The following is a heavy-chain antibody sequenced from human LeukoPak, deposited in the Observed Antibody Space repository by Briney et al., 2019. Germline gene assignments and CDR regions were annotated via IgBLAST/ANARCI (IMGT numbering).Heavy chain of an antibody. Sequence: PSETLSLTCTVSGGSISSSRYYWGWIRQPPGTGLEWIGSIYYSGSTYYNPSLKSRVTISVDTSKNQFSLKLSSVTAADTAVYYCARVCSSSYYYYYYMDVWGKGTTVTVSS. CDR2: IYYSGST. V-gene: IGHV4-39*07. D-gene: IGHD6-6*01. J-gene: IGHJ6*03. CDR1: GGSISSSRYY. CDR3: ARVCSSSYYYYYYMDV.